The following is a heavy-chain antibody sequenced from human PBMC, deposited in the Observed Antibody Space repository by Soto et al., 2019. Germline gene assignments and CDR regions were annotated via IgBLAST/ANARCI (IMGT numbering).Heavy chain of an antibody. J-gene: IGHJ4*02. D-gene: IGHD3-9*01. V-gene: IGHV5-51*07. Sequence: GESLKISCKGSGYSFTSYWIGWVHQMPGKGLEWMGIIYPGDSDTRYSPSFQGQVTISADKSISTAYLQWSSLKASDTAMYYCARARYFDWPKYYFDYWGQGTLVTVSS. CDR1: GYSFTSYW. CDR3: ARARYFDWPKYYFDY. CDR2: IYPGDSDT.